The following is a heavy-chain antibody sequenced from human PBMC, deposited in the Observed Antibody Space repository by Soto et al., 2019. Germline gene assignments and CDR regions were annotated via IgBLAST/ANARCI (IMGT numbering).Heavy chain of an antibody. CDR1: GYTFTSYG. D-gene: IGHD3-9*01. V-gene: IGHV1-18*01. CDR2: ISAYNGNT. J-gene: IGHJ4*02. Sequence: QVQLVQSGAEVKKPGASVKVSCKASGYTFTSYGISWVRQAPGQGLEWMGWISAYNGNTNYAQKLQGRVTMTTDTSTSTAYMELRSLRSDDTAVYYCARDLRGYYDILTGQYSFDYWGQGTLVTVSS. CDR3: ARDLRGYYDILTGQYSFDY.